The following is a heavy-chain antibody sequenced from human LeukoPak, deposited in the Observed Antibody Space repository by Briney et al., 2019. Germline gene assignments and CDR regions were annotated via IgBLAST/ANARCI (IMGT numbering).Heavy chain of an antibody. CDR2: VYPGDSDT. V-gene: IGHV5-51*01. Sequence: GESLKISCKASGYTFSDYWIGWVRQMPGQGLELMGIVYPGDSDTRYSPSFQGHVTISADKSINTAYPQWSGLQASDNAIYFCARSQGLYGAADYWGQGTLVTVSS. J-gene: IGHJ4*02. D-gene: IGHD2-2*02. CDR1: GYTFSDYW. CDR3: ARSQGLYGAADY.